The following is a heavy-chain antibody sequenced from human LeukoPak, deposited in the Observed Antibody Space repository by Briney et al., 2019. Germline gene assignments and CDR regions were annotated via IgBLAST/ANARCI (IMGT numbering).Heavy chain of an antibody. D-gene: IGHD5-24*01. V-gene: IGHV4-34*01. J-gene: IGHJ3*02. Sequence: PSETLSLTCDVYGGSFRGYYWSWIRQPPGKGLEWIGEINRSGSTNYNPSLKSRVTISVDTSKNQFSLKLSSVTAADTAVYYCARGGRKWLQLRVAFDIWGQGTMVTVSS. CDR3: ARGGRKWLQLRVAFDI. CDR1: GGSFRGYY. CDR2: INRSGST.